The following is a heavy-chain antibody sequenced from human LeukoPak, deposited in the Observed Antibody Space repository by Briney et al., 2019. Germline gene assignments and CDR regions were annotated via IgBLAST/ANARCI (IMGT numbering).Heavy chain of an antibody. J-gene: IGHJ4*02. CDR2: INTNTGNP. Sequence: ASVKVSCKASGYIFDIYAMIWVRQAPGQGLELMGWINTNTGNPTYAQGFTGRFVFSLDTSVSTAYLQISSLKAEDTAVYYCARWAYDSGGYSQYYFDYWGQGTLVTVSS. V-gene: IGHV7-4-1*02. D-gene: IGHD3-22*01. CDR3: ARWAYDSGGYSQYYFDY. CDR1: GYIFDIYA.